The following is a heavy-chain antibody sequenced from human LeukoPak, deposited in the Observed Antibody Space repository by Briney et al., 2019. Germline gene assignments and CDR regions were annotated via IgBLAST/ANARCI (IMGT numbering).Heavy chain of an antibody. Sequence: GGSLRLSCAASGFTVSSNSLSWVRQAPGKGLEWVSVIYSGGDMYYADSVKGRFTISSDNSKNTLYLQMNSLRAEDTAVYYCARAERGGGKHFDYWGQGALVTVSS. J-gene: IGHJ4*02. D-gene: IGHD3-10*01. V-gene: IGHV3-53*01. CDR2: IYSGGDM. CDR1: GFTVSSNS. CDR3: ARAERGGGKHFDY.